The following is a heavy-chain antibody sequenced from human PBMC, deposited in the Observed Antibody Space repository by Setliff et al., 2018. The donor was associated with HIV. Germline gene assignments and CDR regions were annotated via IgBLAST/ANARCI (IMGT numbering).Heavy chain of an antibody. CDR2: FYYGGST. Sequence: SETLSLTCSVSGDSIGTYYWNWIRQTPGKRLEWIGFFYYGGSTDYNPALKTRVAISVDTSRNRVSLKMTSVTAADTAVYYCARARLLGGFLSWGRGALVTVSS. D-gene: IGHD7-27*01. CDR1: GDSIGTYY. J-gene: IGHJ5*02. V-gene: IGHV4-59*01. CDR3: ARARLLGGFLS.